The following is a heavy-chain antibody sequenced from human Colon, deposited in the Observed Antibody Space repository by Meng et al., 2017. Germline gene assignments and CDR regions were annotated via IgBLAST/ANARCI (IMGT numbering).Heavy chain of an antibody. CDR3: AREGTVATAQPNWFDP. CDR1: GGSFSGYY. D-gene: IGHD2-15*01. Sequence: QVQLQQWGAGLLKPSETLSLTCAVYGGSFSGYYWSWIRQPPGKGLEWIGYIYYSGSTYYNPSLKSRVTISVDTSKNQFSLKLSSVTAADTAVYYCAREGTVATAQPNWFDPWGQGTLVTVSS. V-gene: IGHV4-34*01. CDR2: IYYSGST. J-gene: IGHJ5*02.